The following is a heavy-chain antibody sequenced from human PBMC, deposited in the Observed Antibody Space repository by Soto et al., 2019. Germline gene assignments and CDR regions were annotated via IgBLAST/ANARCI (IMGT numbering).Heavy chain of an antibody. J-gene: IGHJ3*02. Sequence: QVQLVQSGAEVQKPGSSVKVSCKASGGTFSSYAISWVRQAPGQGLEWMGGIIPIFGTANYAQKFQGRVKITADESTSTAYMELSSLRSEDTAVYYCARERGIVVVPAAPCAFDIWGQGTMVTVSS. D-gene: IGHD2-2*01. CDR1: GGTFSSYA. CDR2: IIPIFGTA. V-gene: IGHV1-69*01. CDR3: ARERGIVVVPAAPCAFDI.